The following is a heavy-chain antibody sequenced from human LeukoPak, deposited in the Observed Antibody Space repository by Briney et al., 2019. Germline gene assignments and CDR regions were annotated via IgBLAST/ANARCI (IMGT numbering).Heavy chain of an antibody. Sequence: GRSLRLSCAASGFTFSSYGMHWVRQAPGKGLERVAAIWYDGSNKYCADSVKGRFTISRDNSKNTLYLQMNSLRAEDTAVYYRARDSSGGAPRKFGDYWGQGTLVTVSS. CDR2: IWYDGSNK. CDR3: ARDSSGGAPRKFGDY. CDR1: GFTFSSYG. D-gene: IGHD6-19*01. J-gene: IGHJ4*02. V-gene: IGHV3-33*01.